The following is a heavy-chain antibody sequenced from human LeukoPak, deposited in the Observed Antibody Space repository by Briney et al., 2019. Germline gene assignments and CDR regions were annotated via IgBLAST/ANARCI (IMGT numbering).Heavy chain of an antibody. CDR3: ARVSTDGTVDN. CDR1: GFTFSTYG. J-gene: IGHJ4*02. CDR2: IWYDGSNK. Sequence: PGGSLRLSCAASGFTFSTYGMQWVRQAPGKGLEWVAAIWYDGSNKYYADSVKGRFTMSRDNSKNMLYLQMNSLRAEDTAVYYCARVSTDGTVDNWGQGTLVTVSS. D-gene: IGHD6-13*01. V-gene: IGHV3-33*01.